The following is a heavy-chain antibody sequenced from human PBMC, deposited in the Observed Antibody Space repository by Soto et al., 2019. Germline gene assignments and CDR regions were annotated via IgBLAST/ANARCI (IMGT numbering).Heavy chain of an antibody. D-gene: IGHD6-19*01. CDR2: IYYSGST. V-gene: IGHV4-39*01. CDR3: ARDSSGWNYYFDY. CDR1: GGSISSSSYY. J-gene: IGHJ4*02. Sequence: QLQLQESGPGLVKPSETLSLTCTVSGGSISSSSYYWGWIRQPPGKGLEWIGSIYYSGSTYYNPSLKRRVTISVDTSKNQFSLKLSSVTAADTAVYYCARDSSGWNYYFDYWGQGTLVTVSS.